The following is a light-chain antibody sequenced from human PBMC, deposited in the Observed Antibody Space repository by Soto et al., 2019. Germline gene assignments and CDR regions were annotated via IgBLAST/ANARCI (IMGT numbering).Light chain of an antibody. Sequence: EIVLTQSPGTLSLSPGERATLSCGASQSVSSIYLAWYQQKPGQAPRLLTYGASSRATGIPDRFSGSGSGTDFTLTISRLEPEDFAVYYCQQYGSSRWTFGQGTKVDIK. CDR3: QQYGSSRWT. CDR1: QSVSSIY. CDR2: GAS. V-gene: IGKV3-20*01. J-gene: IGKJ1*01.